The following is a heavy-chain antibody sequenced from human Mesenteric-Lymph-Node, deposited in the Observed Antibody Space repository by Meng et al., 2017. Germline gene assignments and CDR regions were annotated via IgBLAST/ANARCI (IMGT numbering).Heavy chain of an antibody. CDR1: GGSISSSNYY. J-gene: IGHJ2*01. CDR3: ARGQKGYFDL. V-gene: IGHV4-30-4*01. Sequence: QLQLQEAGPGLVKPSQPLSLTCTVSGGSISSSNYYWSWIRQPPGKGLEWSGHIYNSGSTYYNPSLKSRITISVDTSKNQFSLKLSSVTAADTAVYYCARGQKGYFDLWGRGTLVTVSS. CDR2: IYNSGST.